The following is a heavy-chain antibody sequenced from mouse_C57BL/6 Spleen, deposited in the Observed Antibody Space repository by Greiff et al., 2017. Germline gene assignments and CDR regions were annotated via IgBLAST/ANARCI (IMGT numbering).Heavy chain of an antibody. CDR3: ASEVYFSMTY. J-gene: IGHJ4*01. CDR1: GYTFTSYW. CDR2: IYPGSGST. D-gene: IGHD1-1*01. V-gene: IGHV1-55*01. Sequence: QVQLKQPGAELVKPGASVKMSCKASGYTFTSYWITWVKQRPGQGLEWIGDIYPGSGSTNYNEKFKSKATLTVDTSSSTAYMQLSSLTSEDSAVYYCASEVYFSMTYWGQEPSPPVSS.